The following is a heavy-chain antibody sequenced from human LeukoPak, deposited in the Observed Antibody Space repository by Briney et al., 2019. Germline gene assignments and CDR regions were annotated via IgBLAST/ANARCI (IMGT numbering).Heavy chain of an antibody. J-gene: IGHJ5*02. Sequence: PSETLSLTCTVSGYSINSGDCWGWIRPVPGKGLEWIASVSHSGHPYYNPSLKSRVTIFADTSNSQFSLQLSSVTAADTAVYYCARDGGSYYTASPNSWFGPWGQGTLVTVSS. V-gene: IGHV4-38-2*02. CDR2: VSHSGHP. D-gene: IGHD2-2*02. CDR3: ARDGGSYYTASPNSWFGP. CDR1: GYSINSGDC.